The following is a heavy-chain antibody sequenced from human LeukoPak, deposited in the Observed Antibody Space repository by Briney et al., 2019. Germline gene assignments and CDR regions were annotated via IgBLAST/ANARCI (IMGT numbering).Heavy chain of an antibody. CDR1: GYSFTSYW. D-gene: IGHD5/OR15-5a*01. V-gene: IGHV5-51*01. J-gene: IGHJ3*02. Sequence: GESLKISCKGSGYSFTSYWIGWVRPMPEKGLEWMGIIYPGDSDARYSPSFQGQVTISADKSISTAYLQWSSLKASDTAMYYCAGSVAAPSAFDIWGQGTMVTVSS. CDR3: AGSVAAPSAFDI. CDR2: IYPGDSDA.